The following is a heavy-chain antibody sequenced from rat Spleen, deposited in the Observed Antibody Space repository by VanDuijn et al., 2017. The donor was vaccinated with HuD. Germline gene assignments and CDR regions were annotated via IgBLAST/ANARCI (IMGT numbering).Heavy chain of an antibody. J-gene: IGHJ4*01. V-gene: IGHV5-25*01. CDR2: ISTGGGNT. Sequence: EVQLVESGGGLVQPGRSLKLSCAASGFTYSDYVMAWVRQAPTKGLEWVASISTGGGNTYYRDSVKGRFTFSRDNARGTLYLQMDSLRSEDTATYYCARLRWDVIDAWGQGASVTVSS. D-gene: IGHD1-5*01. CDR3: ARLRWDVIDA. CDR1: GFTYSDYV.